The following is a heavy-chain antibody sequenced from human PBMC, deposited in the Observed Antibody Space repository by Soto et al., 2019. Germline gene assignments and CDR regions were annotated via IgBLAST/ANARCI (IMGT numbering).Heavy chain of an antibody. V-gene: IGHV1-18*04. CDR2: ISAENGNK. Sequence: ASVKVSCKASGYTFASYGISWVRQAPGQGLEWMAWISAENGNKNYAQKFQDRVIVTTDTSTSTGYMELRSLRSDDTAVYYCARDKRSRRFYDAFHIWGQGTLVTVSS. J-gene: IGHJ3*02. D-gene: IGHD1-26*01. CDR1: GYTFASYG. CDR3: ARDKRSRRFYDAFHI.